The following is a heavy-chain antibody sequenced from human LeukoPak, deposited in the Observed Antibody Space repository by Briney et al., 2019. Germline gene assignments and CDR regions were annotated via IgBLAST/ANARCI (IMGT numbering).Heavy chain of an antibody. Sequence: RPGGSLRLSCAASGFAFSSLAMGWVRQAPGKGLEWVSVISDSGDTTYYADSVKGRFTISRDNSKNTLYLQMNSLRAEDTAIYYCAKDARRSDSWYFFDHWGQGALVTVSS. CDR3: AKDARRSDSWYFFDH. V-gene: IGHV3-23*01. CDR1: GFAFSSLA. J-gene: IGHJ4*02. CDR2: ISDSGDTT. D-gene: IGHD6-13*01.